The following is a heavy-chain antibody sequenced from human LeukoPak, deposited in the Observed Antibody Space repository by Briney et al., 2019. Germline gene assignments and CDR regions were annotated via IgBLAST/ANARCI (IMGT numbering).Heavy chain of an antibody. J-gene: IGHJ4*02. CDR1: GFTFSSYA. D-gene: IGHD1-26*01. V-gene: IGHV3-23*01. CDR2: ISGSGGST. Sequence: PGGPLRLSCAASGFTFSSYAMSWVRQAPGKGLEWVSAISGSGGSTYYADSVKGRFTISRDNSKNTLYLQMNSLRAEDTAVYYCAKAAVGATTEGYYFDYWGQGTLVTVSS. CDR3: AKAAVGATTEGYYFDY.